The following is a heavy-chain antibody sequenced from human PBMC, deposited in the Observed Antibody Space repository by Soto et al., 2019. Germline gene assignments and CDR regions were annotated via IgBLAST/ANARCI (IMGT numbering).Heavy chain of an antibody. V-gene: IGHV3-30*18. Sequence: QVQLVESGGGVVQPGRSLRLSCAASGFTFSSYGVHWVRQAPGKGLEWVAIISYDGSDKYYADSVKCRFTISRDNSKNTVYLQMNSLRAEDTAVYYCAKGLLWFGEYLSSFDYLGQGTLVTVSS. CDR2: ISYDGSDK. D-gene: IGHD3-10*01. J-gene: IGHJ4*02. CDR3: AKGLLWFGEYLSSFDY. CDR1: GFTFSSYG.